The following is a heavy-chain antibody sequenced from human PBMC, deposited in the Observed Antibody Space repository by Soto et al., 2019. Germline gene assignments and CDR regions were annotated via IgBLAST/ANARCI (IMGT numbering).Heavy chain of an antibody. CDR3: AKDTPPVVAATTVFDY. Sequence: ESGGGLVQPGGSLRLSCAASGFTFSSYAMSWVRQAPGKGLEWVSAISGSGGSTYYADSVKGRFTISRDNSKNTLYLQMNSLRAEDTAVYYCAKDTPPVVAATTVFDYWGQGTLVTVSS. CDR1: GFTFSSYA. J-gene: IGHJ4*02. D-gene: IGHD2-15*01. V-gene: IGHV3-23*01. CDR2: ISGSGGST.